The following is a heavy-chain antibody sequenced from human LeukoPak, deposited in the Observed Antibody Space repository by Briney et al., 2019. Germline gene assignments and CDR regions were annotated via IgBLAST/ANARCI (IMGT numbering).Heavy chain of an antibody. Sequence: HAGGSLRPSCPASGFTFSRYGMHWAREAPGKGLNWVSAIWGIGDRTYYADSVKGRFTISRDNSKNTLSLQMNSLRAEDTAVYYCAKESPYVSPRQYYFDYWGQGTLVTVSS. D-gene: IGHD3-10*01. V-gene: IGHV3-23*01. CDR3: AKESPYVSPRQYYFDY. CDR1: GFTFSRYG. J-gene: IGHJ4*02. CDR2: IWGIGDRT.